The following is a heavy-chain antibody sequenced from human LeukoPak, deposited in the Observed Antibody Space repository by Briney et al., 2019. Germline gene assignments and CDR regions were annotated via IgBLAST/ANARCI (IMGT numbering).Heavy chain of an antibody. D-gene: IGHD5-18*01. CDR2: ISYDGSNK. J-gene: IGHJ6*02. CDR1: GFTFSSYG. CDR3: AKDGFKGGYGSVRVLDGMDV. Sequence: GRSLRLSCAASGFTFSSYGMHWVRQAPGKGLEWVAVISYDGSNKYYADSVKGRFTISRDNSKNTLYLQMNSLRAEDTAVYYCAKDGFKGGYGSVRVLDGMDVWGQGTTVTVSS. V-gene: IGHV3-30*18.